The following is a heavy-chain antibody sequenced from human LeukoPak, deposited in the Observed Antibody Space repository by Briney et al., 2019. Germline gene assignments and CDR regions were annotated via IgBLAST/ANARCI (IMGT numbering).Heavy chain of an antibody. J-gene: IGHJ4*02. CDR3: ARRGVLDY. CDR1: GLNFSTYW. V-gene: IGHV3-7*03. Sequence: GGSLRLSCEASGLNFSTYWMSWVRQAPGKGLEWVAYIKHDGSEKYYVDSVKGRFTISRDNAKNSLYLQMNSLRAEDTAVYYCARRGVLDYWGQGTLVTVSS. D-gene: IGHD3-10*01. CDR2: IKHDGSEK.